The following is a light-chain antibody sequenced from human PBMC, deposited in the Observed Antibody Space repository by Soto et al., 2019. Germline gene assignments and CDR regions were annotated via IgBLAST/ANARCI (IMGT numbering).Light chain of an antibody. CDR3: QQYYRSCT. Sequence: DIQLTQSPSTLSASVGDRVTITCRASQSVTDWLAWYQQKPGKAPTLLIYAASSLQSGFPSRFSGSGSGTEFSLSICSLQPDDFASYYSQQYYRSCTFGQGTKVEIK. CDR2: AAS. CDR1: QSVTDW. V-gene: IGKV1-5*01. J-gene: IGKJ2*02.